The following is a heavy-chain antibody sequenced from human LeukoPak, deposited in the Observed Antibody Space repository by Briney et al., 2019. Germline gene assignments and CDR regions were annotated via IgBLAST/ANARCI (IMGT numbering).Heavy chain of an antibody. CDR2: ISDGGGSK. J-gene: IGHJ3*02. CDR1: GFTFSSYA. Sequence: GGSLRLSCAASGFTFSSYAMSWVRQAPGKGLEWVSDISDGGGSKYYADSVKGRFTISRDNAKNTLYLQMNSLRAEDTAVYYCAKGGARGDGYNLAAFDIWGKGTMVTVSS. CDR3: AKGGARGDGYNLAAFDI. D-gene: IGHD5-24*01. V-gene: IGHV3-23*01.